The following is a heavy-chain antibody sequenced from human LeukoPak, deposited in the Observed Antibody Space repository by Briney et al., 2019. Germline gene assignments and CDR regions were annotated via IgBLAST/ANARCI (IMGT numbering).Heavy chain of an antibody. CDR1: GASISSYY. CDR2: IYYSGST. D-gene: IGHD3-3*01. J-gene: IGHJ4*02. Sequence: SETLSLTCTVSGASISSYYWSWIRQPPGKGLEWIGYIYYSGSTNYNPSLKSRVTISVDTSKNQFSLKLSSVTAADTAVYYCARGPHYDFQLDYWGQGTLVTVSS. V-gene: IGHV4-59*01. CDR3: ARGPHYDFQLDY.